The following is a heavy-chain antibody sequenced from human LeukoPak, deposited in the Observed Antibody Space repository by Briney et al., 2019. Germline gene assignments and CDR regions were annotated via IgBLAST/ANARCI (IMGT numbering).Heavy chain of an antibody. CDR3: ARVGRGGCSSTSCYNWFDP. J-gene: IGHJ5*02. V-gene: IGHV6-1*01. Sequence: SQTLSLTCAISGDSVSSNSAAWNWIRQSPSRGLEWLGRTYYRSKWYNDYAVSVKSRITINPDTSKNQFSLQLNSVTPEDTAVYYCARVGRGGCSSTSCYNWFDPWGQGTPVTVSS. CDR2: TYYRSKWYN. CDR1: GDSVSSNSAA. D-gene: IGHD2-2*01.